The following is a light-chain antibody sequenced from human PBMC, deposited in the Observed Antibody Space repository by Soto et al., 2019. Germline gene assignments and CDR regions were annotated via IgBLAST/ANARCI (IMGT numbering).Light chain of an antibody. V-gene: IGLV2-14*03. CDR1: PSEGVGYNY. CDR3: SSYTTSNTRQIV. CDR2: DVS. Sequence: SVVTQPPSLSGAPGPAITISCPCHPSEGVGYNYVSWYQHHPGKAPKLLIYDVSNRPSGISNRFSGSKSDNTASLTISGLQPEDEADYYCSSYTTSNTRQIVFGTGTKVTVL. J-gene: IGLJ1*01.